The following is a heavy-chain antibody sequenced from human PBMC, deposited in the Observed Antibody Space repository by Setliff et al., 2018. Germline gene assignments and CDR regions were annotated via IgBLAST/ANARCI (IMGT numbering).Heavy chain of an antibody. Sequence: SGPTLVNPTQTLTLTCTFSGFSLSASGLAVGWIRQPPGKALEWLALISWDDDEHYNPSLRTRLTISKDTSRNQVVLTMTNMDPMDTATYYCAHTGIQPKPNNWFDPWGQGTQVTVSS. CDR3: AHTGIQPKPNNWFDP. CDR1: GFSLSASGLA. D-gene: IGHD1-1*01. J-gene: IGHJ5*02. V-gene: IGHV2-5*02. CDR2: ISWDDDE.